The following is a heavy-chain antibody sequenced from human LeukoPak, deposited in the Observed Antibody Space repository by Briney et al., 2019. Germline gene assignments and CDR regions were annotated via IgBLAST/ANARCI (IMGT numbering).Heavy chain of an antibody. D-gene: IGHD6-13*01. CDR2: IYYSGST. Sequence: SETLSLTCTVSYGSISSYYWSWIRQPPGKGPEWIGYIYYSGSTNHNPSLKSRVTISLDTSKNQFSLKLSSVTAADTAVYYCATYSSSWPYYFHYWGQGTLVTVSS. CDR3: ATYSSSWPYYFHY. J-gene: IGHJ4*02. CDR1: YGSISSYY. V-gene: IGHV4-59*01.